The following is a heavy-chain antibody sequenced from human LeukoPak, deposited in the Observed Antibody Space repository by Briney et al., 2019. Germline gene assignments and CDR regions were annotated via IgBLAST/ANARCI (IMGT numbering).Heavy chain of an antibody. CDR1: GYTLTELS. Sequence: ASVKVSCKVSGYTLTELSMHWVRQAPGKGLEWMGGFDPEDGETIYAQKFQGRVTMTEDTSTDTAYMELSSLRSEDTAVYYCATATRRNSPDAFDIWGQGTMVTVSS. CDR2: FDPEDGET. CDR3: ATATRRNSPDAFDI. V-gene: IGHV1-24*01. D-gene: IGHD4-23*01. J-gene: IGHJ3*02.